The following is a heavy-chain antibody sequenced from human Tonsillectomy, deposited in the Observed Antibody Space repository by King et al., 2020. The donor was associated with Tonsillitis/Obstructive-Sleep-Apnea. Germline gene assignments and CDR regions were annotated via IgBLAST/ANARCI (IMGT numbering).Heavy chain of an antibody. V-gene: IGHV1-2*04. CDR1: GYTFTGYY. Sequence: QGQLVQSGAEVKKPGASVKVSCKASGYTFTGYYIHLVRQAPGQGLEWMGVINPNSGGTNYAQKFQGWGTMTRDTSISTAYMELSRLRPDDTAVYYCARVYDNSGSYLSYFDYWGQGTLVTVSS. J-gene: IGHJ4*02. D-gene: IGHD3-22*01. CDR3: ARVYDNSGSYLSYFDY. CDR2: INPNSGGT.